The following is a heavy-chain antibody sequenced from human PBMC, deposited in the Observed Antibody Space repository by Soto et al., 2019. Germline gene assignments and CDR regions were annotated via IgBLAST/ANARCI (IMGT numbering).Heavy chain of an antibody. D-gene: IGHD6-13*01. V-gene: IGHV4-61*01. CDR3: ARDHIAAAGGGYYYYGMDV. CDR1: GGPVSSGSYY. Sequence: LSLTCTVSGGPVSSGSYYWSSIRQPPGNGLEWIGYIYYSGSTNYNPSLKSRVTISVDTSKNQFSLKLSSVTAADTAVYYCARDHIAAAGGGYYYYGMDVWGQGTTVTVSS. J-gene: IGHJ6*02. CDR2: IYYSGST.